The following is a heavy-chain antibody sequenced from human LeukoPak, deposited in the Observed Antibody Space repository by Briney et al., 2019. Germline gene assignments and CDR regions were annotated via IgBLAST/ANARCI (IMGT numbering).Heavy chain of an antibody. D-gene: IGHD6-19*01. Sequence: GGSLRLSCAASGFTFSNYAMIWVRQAPGKGLEWVSTISGGGDSTDYADSVKGRFTISRDNSKNTLYLQMHSLRVEDTAVYYCARDSGWYFYWGQGTLVTVSS. J-gene: IGHJ4*02. V-gene: IGHV3-23*01. CDR3: ARDSGWYFY. CDR1: GFTFSNYA. CDR2: ISGGGDST.